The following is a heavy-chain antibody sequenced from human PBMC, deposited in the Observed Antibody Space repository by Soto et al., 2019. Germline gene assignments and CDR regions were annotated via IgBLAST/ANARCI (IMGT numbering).Heavy chain of an antibody. CDR2: IYSGGST. Sequence: LRLSCAASGFTVSSNYMSWVRQAPGKGLEWVSVIYSGGSTYYADSVKGRFTISRDNSKNTLYLQMNSLRAEDTAVYYCARDQANCSSTSCYGYDAFDIWGQGTMVTVS. V-gene: IGHV3-53*01. CDR3: ARDQANCSSTSCYGYDAFDI. J-gene: IGHJ3*02. D-gene: IGHD2-2*01. CDR1: GFTVSSNY.